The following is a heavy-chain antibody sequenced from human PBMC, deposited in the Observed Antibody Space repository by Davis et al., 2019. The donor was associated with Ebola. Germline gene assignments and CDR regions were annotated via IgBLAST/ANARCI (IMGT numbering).Heavy chain of an antibody. Sequence: PGGSLRLSCAASGFTFSRYSMNWVRQAPGKGLEWVSYISSSSSTLYYADSVKGRFTISRDNAKNALYLQMNSLRAEDTAVYYCARAIAYYYYGMDVWGQGTTVTVSS. V-gene: IGHV3-48*01. J-gene: IGHJ6*02. CDR1: GFTFSRYS. CDR2: ISSSSSTL. CDR3: ARAIAYYYYGMDV.